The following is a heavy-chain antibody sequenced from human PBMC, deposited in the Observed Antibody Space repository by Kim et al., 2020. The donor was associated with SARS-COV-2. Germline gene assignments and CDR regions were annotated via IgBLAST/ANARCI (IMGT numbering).Heavy chain of an antibody. CDR3: ASYDFWSGYFFDY. D-gene: IGHD3-3*01. Sequence: ADSVKGGFTISRDNAKNSLYLQMNSLRAEDTAVYYCASYDFWSGYFFDYWGQGTLVTVSS. J-gene: IGHJ4*02. V-gene: IGHV3-11*04.